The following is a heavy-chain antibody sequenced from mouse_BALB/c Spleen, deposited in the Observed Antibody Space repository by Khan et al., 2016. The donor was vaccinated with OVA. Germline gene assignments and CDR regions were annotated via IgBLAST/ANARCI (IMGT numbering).Heavy chain of an antibody. J-gene: IGHJ1*01. CDR3: ARAYGYWYFDV. D-gene: IGHD1-1*01. CDR1: GYAFSSYW. Sequence: LQESGAELVRPGSSVKISYKASGYAFSSYWMNWMKQRPGQGLEWIGQIYPGDGDTNDNGKFEGKATLTADKSSSTAYLQLSSLTSEDSAVYFCARAYGYWYFDVWGAGTTVTVSS. CDR2: IYPGDGDT. V-gene: IGHV1-80*01.